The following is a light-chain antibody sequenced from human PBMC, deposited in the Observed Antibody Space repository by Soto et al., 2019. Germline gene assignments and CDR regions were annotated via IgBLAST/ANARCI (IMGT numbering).Light chain of an antibody. CDR2: GND. V-gene: IGLV1-44*01. Sequence: QSVLTQPPSASGTPGQRVIICCSGSSSNFGGNTANWYQQFPGTAPKVLIYGNDQRPSGVPDRFSGSKSGTSASLAISGLQSEDEADYYCAAWDDRLNGWVFGGGTKVTVL. J-gene: IGLJ3*02. CDR3: AAWDDRLNGWV. CDR1: SSNFGGNT.